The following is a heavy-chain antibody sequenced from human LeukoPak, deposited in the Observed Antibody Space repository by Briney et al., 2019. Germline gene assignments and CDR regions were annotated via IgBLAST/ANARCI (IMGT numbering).Heavy chain of an antibody. CDR3: AKQSAGSAAWYSLHYDF. CDR2: ISNSGAST. D-gene: IGHD6-13*01. Sequence: GGSLRLSCAASEFTFSAYAMSWVRQAPGKGLEWVSAISNSGASTFYADSVKGRFTISRDNSKDTLYLQMNGLRAEDTAVYFCAKQSAGSAAWYSLHYDFWGQGTLVTVSS. J-gene: IGHJ4*02. CDR1: EFTFSAYA. V-gene: IGHV3-23*01.